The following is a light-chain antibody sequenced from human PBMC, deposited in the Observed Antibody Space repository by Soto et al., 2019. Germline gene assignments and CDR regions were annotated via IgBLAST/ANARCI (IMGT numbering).Light chain of an antibody. J-gene: IGKJ1*01. CDR2: ATS. CDR3: QQYDSSPRT. CDR1: QSVGTNY. Sequence: EIVLTQSPGTLSLSPGERATLSCRASQSVGTNYLAWFQQKPGQAPRLLIYATSTRATGIPDRFSGSGSGTDFTLTITRLEPEDFAVYYCQQYDSSPRTF. V-gene: IGKV3-20*01.